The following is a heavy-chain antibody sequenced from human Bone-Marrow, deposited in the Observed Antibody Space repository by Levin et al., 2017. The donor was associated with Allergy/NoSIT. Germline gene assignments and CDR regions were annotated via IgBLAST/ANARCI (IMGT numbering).Heavy chain of an antibody. CDR1: GFSLSTTGVS. CDR2: IYWDDDN. CDR3: GLCFGEVHLDY. D-gene: IGHD3-10*01. J-gene: IGHJ4*02. V-gene: IGHV2-5*02. Sequence: SGPTLVKPTEALTLTCSFSGFSLSTTGVSVAWIRQPPGKALEWISLIYWDDDNRFRPSLNNRFTITKDTSKTQVVLTITYLDPVHAATDYCGLCFGEVHLDYWGRGILVTVSP.